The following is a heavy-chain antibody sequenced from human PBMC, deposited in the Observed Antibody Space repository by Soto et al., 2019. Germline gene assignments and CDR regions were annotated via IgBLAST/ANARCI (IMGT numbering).Heavy chain of an antibody. CDR2: LRYDGRNK. J-gene: IGHJ4*02. CDR1: GLTFSDST. CDR3: ASEGAYSGSAFDY. V-gene: IGHV3-30*04. D-gene: IGHD6-6*01. Sequence: QVQLVESGGGVVQPGTSLRLSCTASGLTFSDSTIHWVRQAPGKGLEWVAALRYDGRNKYYADSVKGRSSISRDNTKNTLEVTALRHEDTAVYYCASEGAYSGSAFDYWGQRTLVTVSS.